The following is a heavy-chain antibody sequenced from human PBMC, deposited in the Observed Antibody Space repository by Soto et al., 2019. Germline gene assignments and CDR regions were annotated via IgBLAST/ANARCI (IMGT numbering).Heavy chain of an antibody. Sequence: GGALRRSCVESGFSCSSYGMHWVRQAPGKGLEWVAIIWNDGSNEYYADSVKGRFTISRDNSKNTLYLQVSNLRAEDTAVYFCARDQTDSGGYSDSWGQGTLVTVSS. J-gene: IGHJ4*02. CDR2: IWNDGSNE. D-gene: IGHD3-22*01. V-gene: IGHV3-33*01. CDR3: ARDQTDSGGYSDS. CDR1: GFSCSSYG.